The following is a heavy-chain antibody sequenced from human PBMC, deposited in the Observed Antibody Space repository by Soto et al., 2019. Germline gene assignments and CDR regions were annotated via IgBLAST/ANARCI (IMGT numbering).Heavy chain of an antibody. V-gene: IGHV3-23*01. Sequence: SGGSLRLSCAASGFTFSSYAMSWVRQAPGKGLEWVSAISGSGGSTYYADSVKGRFTISRDNSKNTLYLQMNSLRAEDTAVYYCAKSWVVPAAIGSGGYFDYWGQGTLVTVSS. J-gene: IGHJ4*02. CDR2: ISGSGGST. CDR1: GFTFSSYA. D-gene: IGHD2-2*01. CDR3: AKSWVVPAAIGSGGYFDY.